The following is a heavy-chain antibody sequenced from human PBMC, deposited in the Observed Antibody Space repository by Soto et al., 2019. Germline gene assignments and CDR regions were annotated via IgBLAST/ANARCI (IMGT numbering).Heavy chain of an antibody. Sequence: EVQLVESGGGLVQPGGSLRLSCAASGFKFRSYNMNWVRQAPGKGLEWLSYISPSGGDIYPADSVKGRFTISRDNAKNLLYLEMNRLRDEDTAMYYCARGATAVTTVGDYWGQGTLVTVSS. CDR1: GFKFRSYN. J-gene: IGHJ4*02. V-gene: IGHV3-48*02. CDR2: ISPSGGDI. CDR3: ARGATAVTTVGDY. D-gene: IGHD4-17*01.